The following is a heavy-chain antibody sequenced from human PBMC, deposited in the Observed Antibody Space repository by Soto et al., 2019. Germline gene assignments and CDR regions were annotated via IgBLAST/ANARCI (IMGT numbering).Heavy chain of an antibody. Sequence: GGSLRLSCAASGFTFSSYAMHWVRQAPGKGLEWVAVISYDGSNKYYADSVKGRFTISRDNSKNTLYLQMNSLRAEDTAVYYCARDGHTAEGHYYYGMDVWGQGTTVTVSS. D-gene: IGHD4-17*01. J-gene: IGHJ6*02. CDR1: GFTFSSYA. CDR2: ISYDGSNK. V-gene: IGHV3-30-3*01. CDR3: ARDGHTAEGHYYYGMDV.